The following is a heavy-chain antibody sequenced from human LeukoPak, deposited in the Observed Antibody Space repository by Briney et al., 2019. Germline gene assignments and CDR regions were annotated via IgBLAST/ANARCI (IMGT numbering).Heavy chain of an antibody. CDR1: GGSFSGYY. D-gene: IGHD2-2*02. CDR3: ASAQGGYCSSTSCYTRYPYYYYGMDV. J-gene: IGHJ6*02. Sequence: SETLSLTCAVYGGSFSGYYWSWIRQPPGKGLEWIGEINHSGSTNYNPSLKSRVTISVDTSKNQFSLKLSSVTAADTAVYYYASAQGGYCSSTSCYTRYPYYYYGMDVWGQGTTVTVSS. CDR2: INHSGST. V-gene: IGHV4-34*01.